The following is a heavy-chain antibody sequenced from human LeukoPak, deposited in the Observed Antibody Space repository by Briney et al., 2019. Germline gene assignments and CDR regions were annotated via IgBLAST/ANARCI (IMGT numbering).Heavy chain of an antibody. D-gene: IGHD4/OR15-4a*01. Sequence: SETLSLTCTVSGGSISSYYWSWIRQPPGKGLEWLGYIYYSGSTNYNPSLKSRVTISVDTSKNQFSLKLSSVTAADTAVYYCASVWWPPARWGVLDYYYGMDAWGQGTTVTVSS. V-gene: IGHV4-59*08. CDR1: GGSISSYY. CDR2: IYYSGST. CDR3: ASVWWPPARWGVLDYYYGMDA. J-gene: IGHJ6*02.